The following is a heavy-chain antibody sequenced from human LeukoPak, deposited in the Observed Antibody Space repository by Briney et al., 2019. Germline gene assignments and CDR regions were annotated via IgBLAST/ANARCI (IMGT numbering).Heavy chain of an antibody. CDR2: IHHSAGI. CDR1: DGFFSGYY. CDR3: ASYGSETNSIPCHFHH. D-gene: IGHD3-10*01. J-gene: IGHJ1*01. Sequence: PSETLSLTCAVYDGFFSGYYWTWVRQSPGQGLGWIGEIHHSAGINYNPSPTSRVSMSIDMSKNQFSLRLSSVTAADTAIYYCASYGSETNSIPCHFHHWGQGTLVTVSS. V-gene: IGHV4-34*01.